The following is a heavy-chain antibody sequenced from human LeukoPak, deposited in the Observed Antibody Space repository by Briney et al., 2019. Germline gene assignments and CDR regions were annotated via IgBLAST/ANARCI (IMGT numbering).Heavy chain of an antibody. CDR1: GFTFSDYY. Sequence: KSGGSLRLSCAASGFTFSDYYMSWIRQAPGKGLEWVSYISSSGSTIYYADSVKGRFTISRNNAKNSLYLQMNSLRAEDTAVYYCAREMDSGYSSSGGWFDPWGQGTLVTVSS. V-gene: IGHV3-11*01. D-gene: IGHD6-6*01. J-gene: IGHJ5*02. CDR3: AREMDSGYSSSGGWFDP. CDR2: ISSSGSTI.